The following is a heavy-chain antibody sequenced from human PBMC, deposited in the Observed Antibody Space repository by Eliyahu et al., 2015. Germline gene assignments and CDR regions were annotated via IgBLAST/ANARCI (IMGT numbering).Heavy chain of an antibody. CDR3: ARVVRSSGWYAAFDI. CDR2: IYSGGST. Sequence: EVQLVESGGGLIQPGGSLXLSCAASGFTXSSNYMGWVRQAPGKGLEWGSVIYSGGSTYYADSVKGRFTISRDNSKNTLYLQMNSLRAEDTAVYYCARVVRSSGWYAAFDIWGQGTMVTVSS. CDR1: GFTXSSNY. D-gene: IGHD6-19*01. J-gene: IGHJ3*02. V-gene: IGHV3-53*01.